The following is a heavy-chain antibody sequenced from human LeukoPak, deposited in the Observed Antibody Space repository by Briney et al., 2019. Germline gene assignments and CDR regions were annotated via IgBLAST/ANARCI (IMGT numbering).Heavy chain of an antibody. V-gene: IGHV1-2*02. Sequence: ASVKVSCKASGYTFTDYYIHWVRQAPGQGLEWMGWINPNRGGSNYAQKFQGRVTMTRDTSISTAYMELSGLRSDDTAVYYCARGDIVVVVAVTEYYFDYWGQGTLVTVSS. CDR1: GYTFTDYY. CDR2: INPNRGGS. D-gene: IGHD2-15*01. CDR3: ARGDIVVVVAVTEYYFDY. J-gene: IGHJ4*02.